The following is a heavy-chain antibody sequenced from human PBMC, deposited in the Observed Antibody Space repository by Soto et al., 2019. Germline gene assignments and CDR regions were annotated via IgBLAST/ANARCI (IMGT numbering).Heavy chain of an antibody. J-gene: IGHJ6*01. CDR2: ISSSSSYT. Sequence: GGSLRLSCAASGFTFSDYYMSWIRQDPKKGQEWVSYISSSSSYTNYADFVKSRFTISRDNAKMSLYLQMNSLRAEDTAAFYCARESSSSWGYYYGMDVWGQGTTVTVSS. D-gene: IGHD6-13*01. V-gene: IGHV3-11*06. CDR1: GFTFSDYY. CDR3: ARESSSSWGYYYGMDV.